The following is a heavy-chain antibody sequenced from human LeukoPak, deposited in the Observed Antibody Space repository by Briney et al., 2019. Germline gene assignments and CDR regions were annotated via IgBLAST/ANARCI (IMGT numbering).Heavy chain of an antibody. CDR2: ISGSGGST. J-gene: IGHJ4*02. D-gene: IGHD1-26*01. CDR3: AKDPQFIVGATAYFDY. CDR1: GFTFSSYA. Sequence: GGSLRLSCAASGFTFSSYAMSWVRQAPGKGLEWVSAISGSGGSTYYADSVKGRFTISRDNSKNTLYLQMNSLRAEDTAVYYCAKDPQFIVGATAYFDYWGQGTLVTVSS. V-gene: IGHV3-23*01.